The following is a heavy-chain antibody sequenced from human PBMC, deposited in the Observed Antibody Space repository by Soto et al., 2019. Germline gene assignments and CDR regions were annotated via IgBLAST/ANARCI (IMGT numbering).Heavy chain of an antibody. CDR2: IYYSGST. D-gene: IGHD3-16*02. J-gene: IGHJ4*02. CDR3: ARLDRRRGSYRLFDY. CDR1: GGSISSSSYY. V-gene: IGHV4-39*01. Sequence: QLQLQESGPGLVKPSETLSLTCTVSGGSISSSSYYWGWIRQPPGKGLEWIGSIYYSGSTYYNPSLKSRVTISVDTSKNQFSLKLSSVTAADTAVYYCARLDRRRGSYRLFDYWGQGTLVTVSS.